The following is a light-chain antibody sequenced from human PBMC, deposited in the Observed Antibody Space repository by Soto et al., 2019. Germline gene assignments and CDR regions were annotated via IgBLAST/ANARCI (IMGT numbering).Light chain of an antibody. CDR1: QSVSSY. V-gene: IGKV3-11*01. CDR3: QQRSNWPPWLT. CDR2: DAS. J-gene: IGKJ4*01. Sequence: EIVLTQSPATLSLSPGERATLSCRASQSVSSYLAWYQQKPGQAPRLLIYDASNRATGIPARFSGSGSGTYVTLTISSLEPEDFAVYYCQQRSNWPPWLTFGGGTKVEIK.